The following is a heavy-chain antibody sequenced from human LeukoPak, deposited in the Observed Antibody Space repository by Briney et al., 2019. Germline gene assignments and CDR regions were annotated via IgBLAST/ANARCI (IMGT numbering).Heavy chain of an antibody. V-gene: IGHV4-31*03. CDR1: GGSISSGDFY. J-gene: IGHJ2*01. CDR3: ARYLAAGYFDL. D-gene: IGHD6-25*01. CDR2: IYYSGTT. Sequence: SQTLSLTCTVSGGSISSGDFYWSWIRQHPGKGLEWIGYIYYSGTTYYSPSLKSRVTISLDTTKNQFSLKLSSVTAADTAVYYCARYLAAGYFDLWGRGTLVTVSS.